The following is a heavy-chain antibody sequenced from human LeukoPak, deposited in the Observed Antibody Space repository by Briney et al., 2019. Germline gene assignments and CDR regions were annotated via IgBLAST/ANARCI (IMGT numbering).Heavy chain of an antibody. CDR2: IYTSGST. V-gene: IGHV4-61*02. J-gene: IGHJ5*02. Sequence: SETLSLTCTVSGGSISSGSYYWSWIRQPAGKGLEWIGRIYTSGSTNYNPSPKSRVTISVDTSKNQFSLKQSSVTAADTAVYYCARAGLAARRHNWFDPWGQGTLVTVSS. CDR3: ARAGLAARRHNWFDP. CDR1: GGSISSGSYY. D-gene: IGHD6-6*01.